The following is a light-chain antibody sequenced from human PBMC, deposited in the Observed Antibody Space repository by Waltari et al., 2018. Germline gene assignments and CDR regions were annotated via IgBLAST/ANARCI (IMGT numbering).Light chain of an antibody. Sequence: DIQMTPSRSSLSASVGDTVTITCRAIQGISSYLGWYQQKPGEAPKPLIYYASNLESGVPSRFSGSGSGTEFTLTISSLQPEDFATYYCQQYNSAPLTFGGGTKVEIK. V-gene: IGKV1-16*01. CDR1: QGISSY. J-gene: IGKJ4*01. CDR2: YAS. CDR3: QQYNSAPLT.